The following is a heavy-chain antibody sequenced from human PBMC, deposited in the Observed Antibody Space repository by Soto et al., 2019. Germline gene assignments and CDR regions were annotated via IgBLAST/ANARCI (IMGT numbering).Heavy chain of an antibody. J-gene: IGHJ3*02. V-gene: IGHV4-39*01. CDR3: ARHIGYCSGGSCYPERLDAFDI. D-gene: IGHD2-15*01. CDR2: IYYSGST. Sequence: SETLSLTCTVSGGSISSSSYYWGWIRQPPGTGLEWIGSIYYSGSTYYNPSLKSRVTISVDTSKNQFSLKLSSVTAADTAVYYCARHIGYCSGGSCYPERLDAFDIWGQGTMVT. CDR1: GGSISSSSYY.